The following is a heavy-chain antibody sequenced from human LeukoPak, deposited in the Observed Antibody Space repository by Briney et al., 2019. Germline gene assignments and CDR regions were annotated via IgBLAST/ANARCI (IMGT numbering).Heavy chain of an antibody. V-gene: IGHV4-30-2*01. CDR1: GGSISSGGYY. Sequence: SETLSLTCTVSGGSISSGGYYWSWIRQPPGKGLEWIGYIYHSGSTYYNPSLKSRVTISVDTSKNQFSLKLSSVTAADTAVYYCARVVVVPAANYYFDYWGQGTLVTVSS. CDR3: ARVVVVPAANYYFDY. CDR2: IYHSGST. J-gene: IGHJ4*02. D-gene: IGHD2-2*01.